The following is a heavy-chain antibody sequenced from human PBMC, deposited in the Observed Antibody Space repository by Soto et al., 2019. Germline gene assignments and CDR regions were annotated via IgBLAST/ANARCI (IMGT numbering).Heavy chain of an antibody. CDR2: IIPIFGTA. D-gene: IGHD2-2*02. CDR3: ASGGGYCSSTSCYMGARGDYYYGMDV. V-gene: IGHV1-69*13. Sequence: SVKVSCKASGGTFSSYAISWVRQAPGQGLEWMGGIIPIFGTANYAQKFQGRVTITADESTSTAYMGLSSLRSEDTAVYYCASGGGYCSSTSCYMGARGDYYYGMDVWG. CDR1: GGTFSSYA. J-gene: IGHJ6*02.